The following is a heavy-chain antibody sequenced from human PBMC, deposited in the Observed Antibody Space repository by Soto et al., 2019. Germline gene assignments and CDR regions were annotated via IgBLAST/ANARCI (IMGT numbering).Heavy chain of an antibody. D-gene: IGHD1-26*01. V-gene: IGHV3-33*03. CDR1: GFSFSSYG. J-gene: IGHJ3*01. CDR2: IWYDGSNK. Sequence: PGGSLRLSCAASGFSFSSYGMHWVRQAPGKGLDWVAVIWYDGSNKYYAESVEGRFTISRDNSKNTLYVQMNSLTVEDTAVYYCARAQYTGSYFDACDVWGQGTMVTVSS. CDR3: ARAQYTGSYFDACDV.